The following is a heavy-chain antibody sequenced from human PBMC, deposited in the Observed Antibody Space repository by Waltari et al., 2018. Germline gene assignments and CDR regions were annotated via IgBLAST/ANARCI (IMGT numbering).Heavy chain of an antibody. CDR1: GFTFSSYS. CDR3: ARLAAAGNGIDY. Sequence: EVQLVESGGGLVKPGVSLRLSCAASGFTFSSYSMNWVRQAPGKGLEWVSSISSSSSYIYYADSVKGRFTISRDNAKNSLYLQMNSLRAEDTAVYYCARLAAAGNGIDYWGQGTLVTVSS. J-gene: IGHJ4*02. CDR2: ISSSSSYI. V-gene: IGHV3-21*01. D-gene: IGHD6-13*01.